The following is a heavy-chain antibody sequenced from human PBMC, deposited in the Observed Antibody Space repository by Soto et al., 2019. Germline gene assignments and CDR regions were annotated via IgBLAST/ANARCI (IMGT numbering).Heavy chain of an antibody. CDR2: INHSGST. J-gene: IGHJ5*02. V-gene: IGHV4-34*01. Sequence: PSETLSLTCAVYGGSFSGYYWSWIRQPPGKGLEWIGEINHSGSTNYNLSLKSRVTISVDTSKNQFSLKLSSVTAADTAVYYCARDAHYGAYNWFDPWGQGTLVTVSS. CDR3: ARDAHYGAYNWFDP. D-gene: IGHD4-17*01. CDR1: GGSFSGYY.